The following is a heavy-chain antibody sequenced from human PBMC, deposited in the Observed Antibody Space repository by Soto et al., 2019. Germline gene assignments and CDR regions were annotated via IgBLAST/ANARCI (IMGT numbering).Heavy chain of an antibody. CDR2: ITSDGSNK. Sequence: GGSLRLSCAASGFTFSDYYMSWIRQAPGKGLEWVSVITSDGSNKLYADSVKGRFTISRDNAKNTLYLQMNSLRAEDTAVYYCARGSSTLSNWFDPWGQGTLVTVSS. CDR1: GFTFSDYY. V-gene: IGHV3-11*04. J-gene: IGHJ5*02. CDR3: ARGSSTLSNWFDP. D-gene: IGHD6-13*01.